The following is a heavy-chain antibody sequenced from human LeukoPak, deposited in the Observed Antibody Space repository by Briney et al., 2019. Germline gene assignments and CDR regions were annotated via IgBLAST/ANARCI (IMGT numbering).Heavy chain of an antibody. V-gene: IGHV3-21*04. Sequence: GGSLRLSCADSGFTFSNYNMNWVRQAPGKAMEWVSSITSSGTYTFYADSVKGRFTISRDNSKSTLYIQMNSLRAEDTAVYYCARAKPKNMVRGLIMRRESRYYFDYWGQGTLVTVSS. CDR3: ARAKPKNMVRGLIMRRESRYYFDY. J-gene: IGHJ4*02. CDR2: ITSSGTYT. CDR1: GFTFSNYN. D-gene: IGHD3-10*01.